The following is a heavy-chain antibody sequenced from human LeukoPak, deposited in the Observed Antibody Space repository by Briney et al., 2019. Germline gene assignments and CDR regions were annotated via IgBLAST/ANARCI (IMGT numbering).Heavy chain of an antibody. CDR1: GGSFSGYY. CDR2: INHSGST. CDR3: ARGRGRITMVRGVRGGMDV. D-gene: IGHD3-10*01. V-gene: IGHV4-34*01. J-gene: IGHJ6*04. Sequence: SETLSLTCAVYGGSFSGYYWSWIRQPPGKGLEWIGEINHSGSTNYNPSLKSRVTISVDTSKNQFSLKLSSVTAADTAVYYCARGRGRITMVRGVRGGMDVWGKGTTVTVS.